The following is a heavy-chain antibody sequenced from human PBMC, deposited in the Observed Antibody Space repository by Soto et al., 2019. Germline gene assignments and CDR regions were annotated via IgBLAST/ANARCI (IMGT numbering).Heavy chain of an antibody. CDR3: ATYYYDSSGYYGSAFDI. J-gene: IGHJ3*02. V-gene: IGHV1-69*06. D-gene: IGHD3-22*01. Sequence: SVEVSCKASGGAFSSYSISWVLQAPGQGLEWMGGIIPIFGTANYAQKFQGRVTITADKSTSTAYMELSSLRSEDTAVYYCATYYYDSSGYYGSAFDIWGQGTMVTVSS. CDR1: GGAFSSYS. CDR2: IIPIFGTA.